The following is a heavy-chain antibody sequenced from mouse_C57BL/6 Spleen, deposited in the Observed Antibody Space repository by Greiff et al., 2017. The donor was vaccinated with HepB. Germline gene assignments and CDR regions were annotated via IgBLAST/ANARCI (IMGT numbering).Heavy chain of an antibody. D-gene: IGHD2-4*01. CDR1: GYAFTNYL. J-gene: IGHJ3*01. V-gene: IGHV1-54*01. Sequence: QVQLQQSGAELVRPGTSVKVSCKASGYAFTNYLIEWVKQRPGQGLEWIGVINPGSGGTNYNEKFKGKATLTADKSSSTAYMQLSSLTSEDSAVYCCARRDYESAWFAYWGQGTLVTVSA. CDR3: ARRDYESAWFAY. CDR2: INPGSGGT.